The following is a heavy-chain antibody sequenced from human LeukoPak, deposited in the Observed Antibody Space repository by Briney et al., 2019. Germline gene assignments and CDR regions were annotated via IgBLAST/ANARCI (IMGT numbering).Heavy chain of an antibody. CDR1: GFTFSSYE. Sequence: PGGSLRLSCAASGFTFSSYEMNWVRQAPGKGLEWVSYISSSGSTIYYADSVKGRFTISRDNAKNSLYLQMNSLRAEDTAVYYCARGYSGSLSFAFDIWGQGTMVTVSS. CDR2: ISSSGSTI. J-gene: IGHJ3*02. D-gene: IGHD1-26*01. V-gene: IGHV3-48*03. CDR3: ARGYSGSLSFAFDI.